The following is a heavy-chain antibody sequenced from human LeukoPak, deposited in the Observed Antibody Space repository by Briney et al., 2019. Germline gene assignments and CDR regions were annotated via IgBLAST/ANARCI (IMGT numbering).Heavy chain of an antibody. Sequence: SGTLSLTCTVSGDSINSLDLWSWVRQPPGKGLEWIGEMYLSGTTHSNPSVKSRVTISIDKSKNQFFLNLSSVTAADTAVYFCAREVVAVAGSYFDSWGQGTLVTVSS. D-gene: IGHD6-19*01. CDR1: GDSINSLDL. V-gene: IGHV4-4*02. CDR3: AREVVAVAGSYFDS. J-gene: IGHJ4*02. CDR2: MYLSGTT.